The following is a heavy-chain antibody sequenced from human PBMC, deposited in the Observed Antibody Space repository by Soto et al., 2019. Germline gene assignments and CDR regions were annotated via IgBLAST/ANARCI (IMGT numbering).Heavy chain of an antibody. J-gene: IGHJ4*02. D-gene: IGHD3-10*01. CDR3: VKARPKLLWFGDYYFDY. CDR2: ISSDGHAE. V-gene: IGHV3-30*14. Sequence: PGGSLSLSCVVSGFAFNTSDMQWVRQAPGKGLEWVAAISSDGHAEFYADSVKGRFTISRDNSKNTLYLQMSSLRAEDTAVYYCVKARPKLLWFGDYYFDYWGQGTLVTVSS. CDR1: GFAFNTSD.